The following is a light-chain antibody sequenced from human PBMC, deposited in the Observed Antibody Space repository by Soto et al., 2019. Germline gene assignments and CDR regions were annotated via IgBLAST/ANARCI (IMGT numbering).Light chain of an antibody. CDR3: MQALQTPGT. V-gene: IGKV2-28*01. CDR2: LGS. Sequence: DIVMTQSPLSLPVTPGEPASISCRSSQSLPHSNGYNYLDWYLQKPGQSPQLLIYLGSNRASGVPDRFSGSGSGTDFTLKISRVEAEPVGVYYCMQALQTPGTFVQGTKLEIK. CDR1: QSLPHSNGYNY. J-gene: IGKJ2*01.